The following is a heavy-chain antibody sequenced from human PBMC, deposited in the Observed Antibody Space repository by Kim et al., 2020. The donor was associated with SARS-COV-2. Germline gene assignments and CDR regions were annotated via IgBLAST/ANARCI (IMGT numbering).Heavy chain of an antibody. V-gene: IGHV4-59*02. D-gene: IGHD1-26*01. J-gene: IGHJ6*03. Sequence: SETLSLTCAVSGGSVSDSYWSWVRQPPGRGLEWIGFIYYSGNTNYNPSLKSRVTISVDTSKNQFSLELTSVTAADSAVYYCARDPYFGPHYYMDVWGKGT. CDR1: GGSVSDSY. CDR2: IYYSGNT. CDR3: ARDPYFGPHYYMDV.